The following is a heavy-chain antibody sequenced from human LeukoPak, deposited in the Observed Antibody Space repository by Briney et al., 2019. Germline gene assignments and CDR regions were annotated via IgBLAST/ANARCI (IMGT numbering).Heavy chain of an antibody. CDR2: INQDGSEK. CDR3: ARDGGVSGYDLLDY. CDR1: GFTFSSFW. V-gene: IGHV3-7*01. D-gene: IGHD5-12*01. Sequence: GGSLRLSCAASGFTFSSFWMTWVRQAPGKGLEWVANINQDGSEKYYVDSVKGRFTISRDNAKNSVYLQMNSLRAEDTAVYYCARDGGVSGYDLLDYWGQGTLVAVSS. J-gene: IGHJ4*02.